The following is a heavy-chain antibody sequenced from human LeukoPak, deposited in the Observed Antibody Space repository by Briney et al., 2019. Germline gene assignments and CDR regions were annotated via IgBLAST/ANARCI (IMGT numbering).Heavy chain of an antibody. CDR3: ARGDTYGVDY. D-gene: IGHD1-26*01. CDR1: GYTFTGYY. Sequence: GASVKASCKSSGYTFTGYYIHWVRQAPGQGLEWMGWINCHSGGTNHAQKFQGSVTMTRDPSISTAYMELTSLISDDTAVYYCARGDTYGVDYWGQGTLVTVSS. CDR2: INCHSGGT. J-gene: IGHJ4*02. V-gene: IGHV1-2*02.